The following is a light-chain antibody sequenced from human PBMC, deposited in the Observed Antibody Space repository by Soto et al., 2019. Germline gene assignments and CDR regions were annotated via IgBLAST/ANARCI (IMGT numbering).Light chain of an antibody. CDR2: GAS. CDR3: QQSCSSPNT. Sequence: EIVLTQSPGTLSLSPGERATLSCRASQSVSSSYLAWYQQKPGQAPRLLIYGASSRATGIPDRFSGSGSGTDFTITISRLEPEDFAVYYCQQSCSSPNTFGQGTKLEIK. V-gene: IGKV3-20*01. CDR1: QSVSSSY. J-gene: IGKJ2*01.